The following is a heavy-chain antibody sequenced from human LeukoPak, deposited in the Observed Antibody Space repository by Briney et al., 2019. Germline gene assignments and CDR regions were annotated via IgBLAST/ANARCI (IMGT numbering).Heavy chain of an antibody. Sequence: SETLSLTCTVSGGSISSYYWSWIRQPPGKELEWIGYIYYSGSTNYNPSLKSRVTISVDTSKNQFSLKLSSVTAADTAVYYCARHVKELRAFDYWGQGTLVTVSS. V-gene: IGHV4-59*08. CDR2: IYYSGST. CDR3: ARHVKELRAFDY. J-gene: IGHJ4*02. CDR1: GGSISSYY. D-gene: IGHD1-7*01.